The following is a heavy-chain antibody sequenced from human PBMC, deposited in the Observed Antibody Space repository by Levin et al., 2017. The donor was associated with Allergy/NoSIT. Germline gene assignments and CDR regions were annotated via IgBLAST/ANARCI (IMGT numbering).Heavy chain of an antibody. CDR1: GFTFSRSG. Sequence: GESLKISCAASGFTFSRSGMHWVRQAPGKGPEWVAAVWYDGSDKFYADSVEGRFTISRDNSENTVYLQMNSLRVDDTAVYFCARSSGSHFDYWGQGTLVTVSS. J-gene: IGHJ4*02. D-gene: IGHD3-10*01. V-gene: IGHV3-33*01. CDR2: VWYDGSDK. CDR3: ARSSGSHFDY.